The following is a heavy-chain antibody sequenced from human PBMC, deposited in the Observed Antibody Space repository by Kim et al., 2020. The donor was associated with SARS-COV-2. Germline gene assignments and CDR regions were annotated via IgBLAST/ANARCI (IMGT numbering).Heavy chain of an antibody. CDR2: ISHGGNT. J-gene: IGHJ3*01. Sequence: SETLSLTCTLSGSSLSLGYYWGWVRQSPGKELEWLGSISHGGNTYYNLSLKNRLTISVDTSKKQFSLKVTSVTAADTAMYYCARQLISAWFTFDLWGPGT. V-gene: IGHV4-38-2*02. D-gene: IGHD2-2*01. CDR3: ARQLISAWFTFDL. CDR1: GSSLSLGYY.